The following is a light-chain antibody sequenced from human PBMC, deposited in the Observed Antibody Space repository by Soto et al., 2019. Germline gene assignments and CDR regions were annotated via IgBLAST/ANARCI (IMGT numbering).Light chain of an antibody. Sequence: EIVVTQSPATRSVSPGERATLSCRASQNVSNNLAWYQQKPGQAPRLFIYGTSTRATGFPARFSGSASGTDFTLTISSLQSEDFAVYYCQQYNEWPLTFGGGTKVDIK. J-gene: IGKJ4*01. CDR2: GTS. CDR3: QQYNEWPLT. CDR1: QNVSNN. V-gene: IGKV3-15*01.